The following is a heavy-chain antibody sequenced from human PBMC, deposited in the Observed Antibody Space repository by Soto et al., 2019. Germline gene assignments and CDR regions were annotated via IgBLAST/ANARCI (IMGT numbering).Heavy chain of an antibody. V-gene: IGHV3-23*01. CDR3: AKDAVYNDGLWLMDH. CDR2: IYGNGGGI. Sequence: LRLSCTASGLPHSSFAMMWVRQAPGKGLECVSGIYGNGGGIEYADSVKGRFTISRDNSKNTVYLQMTDLRADDTAVYYCAKDAVYNDGLWLMDHWGQGTQVTVSS. D-gene: IGHD2-21*01. J-gene: IGHJ4*02. CDR1: GLPHSSFA.